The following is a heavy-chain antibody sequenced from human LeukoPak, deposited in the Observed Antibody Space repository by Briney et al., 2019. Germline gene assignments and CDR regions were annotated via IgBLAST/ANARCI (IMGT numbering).Heavy chain of an antibody. J-gene: IGHJ5*02. CDR1: RKTPPGLS. Sequence: APGKGPCKVSRKTPPGLSIPWGGQAPGKGLEWMGGFDPEDGETIYAQKFQGRVTMTEDTSTDTAYMELSSLRSEDTAVYYCATDGGVMTWGQGTLVTVSS. V-gene: IGHV1-24*01. CDR3: ATDGGVMT. CDR2: FDPEDGET. D-gene: IGHD3-16*01.